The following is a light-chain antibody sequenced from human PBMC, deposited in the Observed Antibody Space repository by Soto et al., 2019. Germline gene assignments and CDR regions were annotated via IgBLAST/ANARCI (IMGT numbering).Light chain of an antibody. J-gene: IGKJ1*01. V-gene: IGKV3-20*01. Sequence: EIVLAQSPGSLSLSPGERATRCCRASQSISSYLAWYQQKPGQAPRLLIYGASSRATGIPDRFSGSGSGTDFTLTISRLEPEDFAVCYCQQYGSSPWTFGQGTKVDI. CDR1: QSISSY. CDR2: GAS. CDR3: QQYGSSPWT.